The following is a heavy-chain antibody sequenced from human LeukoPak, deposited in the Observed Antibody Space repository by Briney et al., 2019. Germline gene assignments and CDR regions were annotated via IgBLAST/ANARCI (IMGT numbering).Heavy chain of an antibody. CDR1: GFTFSSYW. Sequence: PGGSLRLSCAASGFTFSSYWMSWVRQAPGKGLEWVANIDQDGSEKYYVDSVKGRFTISRDNAKNSMYLQMTSLRDEDTAVYYCAKDSGSYYYYYYGMDVWGQGTTVTVSS. V-gene: IGHV3-7*01. D-gene: IGHD1-26*01. CDR2: IDQDGSEK. CDR3: AKDSGSYYYYYYGMDV. J-gene: IGHJ6*01.